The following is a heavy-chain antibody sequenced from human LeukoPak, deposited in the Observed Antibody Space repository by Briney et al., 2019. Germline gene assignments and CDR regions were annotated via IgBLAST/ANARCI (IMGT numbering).Heavy chain of an antibody. CDR2: INDSGGNT. J-gene: IGHJ4*02. CDR3: AKTSAGIRGDYFDY. V-gene: IGHV3-23*01. CDR1: GFTFSSYV. Sequence: PGGSLRLSCAASGFTFSSYVMSWVRQAPGKGLEWVTLINDSGGNTYYADSVKGRFTISRDNSKNTLFLQMSSLRAEDTAVYYSAKTSAGIRGDYFDYWGQGTLVTVSS. D-gene: IGHD3-10*01.